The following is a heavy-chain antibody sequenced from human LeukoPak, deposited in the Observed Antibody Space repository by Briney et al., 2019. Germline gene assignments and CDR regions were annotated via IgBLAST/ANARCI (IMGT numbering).Heavy chain of an antibody. J-gene: IGHJ4*02. V-gene: IGHV3-48*03. CDR2: ISSSGSTI. CDR3: ARAMRTTAGYYFDY. CDR1: GFTFSSYE. Sequence: GGSLRLSCAASGFTFSSYEMNWVRQAPGKGLEWVSYISSSGSTIYYAESVKGRFTMSRDNAKNSLYLQMNSLRAEDTAVYYCARAMRTTAGYYFDYWGQGILVTVSS. D-gene: IGHD4-17*01.